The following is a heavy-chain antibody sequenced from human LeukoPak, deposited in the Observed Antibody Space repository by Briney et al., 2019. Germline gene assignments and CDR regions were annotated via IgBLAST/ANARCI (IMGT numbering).Heavy chain of an antibody. D-gene: IGHD2-2*01. V-gene: IGHV3-21*01. J-gene: IGHJ3*02. CDR2: ISSSSSYI. CDR1: GFTFSSYS. Sequence: GGSLRLSCAASGFTFSSYSMNWGRQAPGEGLEWVSSISSSSSYIYYADSVKGRFTISRDNAENSLYLQMNSLRAEDTAVYYCARAGGYCSSTSCYLPAFDIWGQGTMVTVSS. CDR3: ARAGGYCSSTSCYLPAFDI.